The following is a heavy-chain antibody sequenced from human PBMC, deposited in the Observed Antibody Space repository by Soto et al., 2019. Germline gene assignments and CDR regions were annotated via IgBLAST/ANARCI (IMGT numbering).Heavy chain of an antibody. CDR2: ISGSGGST. CDR1: GFTFSSYA. J-gene: IGHJ2*01. D-gene: IGHD3-10*01. Sequence: PGGSLRLSCAASGFTFSSYAMSWVRQAPGKGLEWVSAISGSGGSTYYADSVKGRFTISRDNSKNTLYLQMNSLRAEDTAVYYCAKELGDGSGSYYKDWYFDLWGRGTLVTVSS. V-gene: IGHV3-23*01. CDR3: AKELGDGSGSYYKDWYFDL.